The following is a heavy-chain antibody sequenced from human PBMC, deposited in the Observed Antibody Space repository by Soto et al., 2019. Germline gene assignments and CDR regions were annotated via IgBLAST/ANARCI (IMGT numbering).Heavy chain of an antibody. CDR3: ARDEIAAAGYWFDP. V-gene: IGHV4-61*01. J-gene: IGHJ5*02. Sequence: SETLSLTCTVSGGSVSSDNYYLSWIRQPPGKGLEWIGYIYYSGSTNYNPSLKSRVTISVDTSKNQFSLNLNSVTAADTAVYYCARDEIAAAGYWFDPWGQG. CDR1: GGSVSSDNYY. D-gene: IGHD6-13*01. CDR2: IYYSGST.